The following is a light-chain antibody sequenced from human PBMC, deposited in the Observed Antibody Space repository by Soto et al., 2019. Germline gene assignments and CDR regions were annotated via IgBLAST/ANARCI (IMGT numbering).Light chain of an antibody. CDR3: QQNDNLFA. V-gene: IGKV1-33*01. CDR1: RDIGNY. J-gene: IGKJ3*01. CDR2: DAS. Sequence: DIRLTQSPSSLSASVGDRVSITCQASRDIGNYLNWYQQKPGKAPQLLIYDASNLETVVPLRFSGSGSATNFTFTISTLQPEYIATYFWQQNDNLFAFGPGTKVEI.